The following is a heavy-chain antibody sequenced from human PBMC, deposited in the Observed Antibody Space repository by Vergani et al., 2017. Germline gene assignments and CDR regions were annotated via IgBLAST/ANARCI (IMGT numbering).Heavy chain of an antibody. J-gene: IGHJ4*02. D-gene: IGHD3-22*01. CDR3: AHRTYYYDSSGYSFDY. Sequence: QITLKESGPTLVKPTQTLTLTCTFSGFSLTTRGVAVGWIRQPPGKALEWLAIVFWDDDKRYSPSLRNRVTITRDTSRNQVVLTMTNIDPVDTATYYCAHRTYYYDSSGYSFDYWGQGTLVTVSS. V-gene: IGHV2-5*02. CDR2: VFWDDDK. CDR1: GFSLTTRGVA.